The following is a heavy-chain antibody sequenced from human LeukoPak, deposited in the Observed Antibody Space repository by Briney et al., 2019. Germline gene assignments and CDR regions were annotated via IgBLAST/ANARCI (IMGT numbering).Heavy chain of an antibody. CDR2: IIPIFGTA. CDR1: GGTFSSYA. D-gene: IGHD2-2*02. Sequence: ASVKVSCKASGGTFSSYAISWVRQAPGQGLEWMGGIIPIFGTANYAQKFQGRVTITADKSTSTAYMELSSLRSEDTAVYYCARESGQVPAAIPYFDYWGQGTLVTVSS. V-gene: IGHV1-69*06. CDR3: ARESGQVPAAIPYFDY. J-gene: IGHJ4*02.